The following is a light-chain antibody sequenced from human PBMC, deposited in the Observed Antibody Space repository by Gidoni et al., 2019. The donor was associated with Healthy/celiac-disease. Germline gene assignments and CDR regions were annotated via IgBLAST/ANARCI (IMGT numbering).Light chain of an antibody. V-gene: IGLV1-44*01. Sequence: QSVLTQPPSASGTPGQRVTISGSGSSSNIGSNTVNWYQHLPGTAPKLLIYSNNQRPPGVPDRFSGSKSGTSASLAISGLQSEDEADYYCAAWDDSLNEGVFGTGTKVTVL. CDR3: AAWDDSLNEGV. J-gene: IGLJ1*01. CDR2: SNN. CDR1: SSNIGSNT.